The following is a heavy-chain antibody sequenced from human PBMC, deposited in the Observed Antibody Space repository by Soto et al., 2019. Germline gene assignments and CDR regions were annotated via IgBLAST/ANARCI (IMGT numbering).Heavy chain of an antibody. CDR2: IYYGGST. V-gene: IGHV4-59*01. J-gene: IGHJ4*02. D-gene: IGHD3-22*01. CDR1: GGSISSYY. Sequence: SETLSLTCTVSGGSISSYYWSWVRQPPGKGLEWIGYIYYGGSTNYNPSLKSRVTISVDTSKNQFSLKLSSVTAADTAVYYCVRYYYDSSGSYFDYWGQGTLVTVSS. CDR3: VRYYYDSSGSYFDY.